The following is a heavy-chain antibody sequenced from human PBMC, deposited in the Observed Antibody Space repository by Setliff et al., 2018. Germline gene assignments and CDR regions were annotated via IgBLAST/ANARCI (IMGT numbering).Heavy chain of an antibody. CDR1: GFTFSSYA. V-gene: IGHV3-23*01. CDR3: AKGKQLAPVGSFYY. CDR2: ISGRGDAT. D-gene: IGHD6-6*01. Sequence: LRLSCAASGFTFSSYAMTSVRQAPGKGLAWVSAISGRGDATYYADSVKGRFTISSDNSKNTLYLQMNSLTAEDTAVYYCAKGKQLAPVGSFYYWGQGTLVTVSS. J-gene: IGHJ4*02.